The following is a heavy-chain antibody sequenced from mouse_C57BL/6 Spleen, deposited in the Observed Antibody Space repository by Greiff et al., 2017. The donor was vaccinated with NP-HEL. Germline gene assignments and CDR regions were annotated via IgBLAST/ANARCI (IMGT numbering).Heavy chain of an antibody. D-gene: IGHD2-3*01. CDR3: ARSGDGRAWFAY. V-gene: IGHV1-69*01. CDR1: GYTFTSYW. J-gene: IGHJ3*01. Sequence: QVQLQQPGAELVMPGASVKLSCKASGYTFTSYWMHWVKQRPGQGLEWIGEIDPSDSYTNYNQKFKGKSTLTVDKSSSTAYMQLSSLTSEDSAVYYCARSGDGRAWFAYWGQGTLVTVSA. CDR2: IDPSDSYT.